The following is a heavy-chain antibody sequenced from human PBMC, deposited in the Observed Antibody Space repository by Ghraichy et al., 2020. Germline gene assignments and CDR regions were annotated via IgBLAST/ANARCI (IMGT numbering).Heavy chain of an antibody. Sequence: GESLNISCAASGFTFSNYGMHWVRQAPGKGLEWVAVLSYDGSNKDYADSVKGRFTISRDNFKNTLYLQMNSLRAEDTAVYYCAKGDYYVSDYWGQGTLVTDSS. J-gene: IGHJ4*02. D-gene: IGHD3-10*02. CDR3: AKGDYYVSDY. CDR2: LSYDGSNK. CDR1: GFTFSNYG. V-gene: IGHV3-30*18.